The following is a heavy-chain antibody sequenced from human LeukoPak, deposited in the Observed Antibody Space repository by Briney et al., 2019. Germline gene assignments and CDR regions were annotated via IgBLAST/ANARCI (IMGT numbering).Heavy chain of an antibody. V-gene: IGHV4-59*01. CDR2: RYYNGST. Sequence: SETLSLTCSVSGGSISSYYWTWIRQPPGKGLEWIGYRYYNGSTTYNPSLKSRVTISVDTSKSQFSLKLISVTAADTAIYYCARVRGDFETDWGQGTLVTVSS. CDR3: ARVRGDFETD. J-gene: IGHJ1*01. CDR1: GGSISSYY. D-gene: IGHD3-16*01.